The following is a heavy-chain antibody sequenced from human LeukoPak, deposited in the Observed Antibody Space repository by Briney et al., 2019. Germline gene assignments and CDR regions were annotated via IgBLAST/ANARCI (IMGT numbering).Heavy chain of an antibody. CDR3: AKVAKYYYGSETYYFFEH. Sequence: PGGSLRLSCAASGFNFNTAWMSWVRQAPGKGLEWAANIKQDGTEKYYVDSVKGRFTISRDNAKNSLYLQMNSLRVEDTAVYYCAKVAKYYYGSETYYFFEHWGQGTPVTASS. J-gene: IGHJ4*02. D-gene: IGHD3-10*01. V-gene: IGHV3-7*01. CDR2: IKQDGTEK. CDR1: GFNFNTAW.